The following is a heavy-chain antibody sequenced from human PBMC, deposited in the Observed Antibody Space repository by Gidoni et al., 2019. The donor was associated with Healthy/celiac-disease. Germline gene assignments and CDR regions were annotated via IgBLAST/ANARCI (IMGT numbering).Heavy chain of an antibody. CDR2: IYSGGST. CDR1: GFTVSSTY. CDR3: ARGGGNSFPLTTSSDYFDY. V-gene: IGHV3-66*01. Sequence: EVQLVESGGGLVQPGGSLRLSCAASGFTVSSTYMSWVRQAPGKGLEWVSVIYSGGSTYYADSAKGRFTISRDNSKNTLYLQMNSLRAEDTAVYYCARGGGNSFPLTTSSDYFDYWGQGTLVTVSS. D-gene: IGHD2-21*02. J-gene: IGHJ4*02.